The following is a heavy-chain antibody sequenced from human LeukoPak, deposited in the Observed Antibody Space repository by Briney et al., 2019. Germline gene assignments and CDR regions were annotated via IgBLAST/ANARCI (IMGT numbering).Heavy chain of an antibody. D-gene: IGHD3-22*01. V-gene: IGHV4-4*08. Sequence: SETLSLSCTVSGASFSSSYWSWLRQPPGKGLEWIAYIHTNGNTNSNPSLKSRVTVSVDASKNQFSLKLRSVAAADTALYYCARGYYDSRGFSNPFDSWGQGTLVTVSS. J-gene: IGHJ4*02. CDR3: ARGYYDSRGFSNPFDS. CDR1: GASFSSSY. CDR2: IHTNGNT.